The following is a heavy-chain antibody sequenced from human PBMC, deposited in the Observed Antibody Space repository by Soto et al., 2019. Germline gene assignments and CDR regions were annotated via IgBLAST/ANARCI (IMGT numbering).Heavy chain of an antibody. CDR3: AKDFLPGTVDY. J-gene: IGHJ4*02. CDR1: GFTFTKYV. Sequence: EVQLLESGGGLVQPGGSLRLSCAASGFTFTKYVMNWVRQAPGKGLEWVAGISGTGGTPYYADSVQGRFVISRDNSKNTVFLHMNSPRAEDTAVYYCAKDFLPGTVDYWGQGALVTVSS. CDR2: ISGTGGTP. D-gene: IGHD1-1*01. V-gene: IGHV3-23*01.